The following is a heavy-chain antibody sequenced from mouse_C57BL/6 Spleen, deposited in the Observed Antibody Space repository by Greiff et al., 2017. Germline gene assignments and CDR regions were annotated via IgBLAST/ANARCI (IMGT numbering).Heavy chain of an antibody. V-gene: IGHV3-6*01. CDR3: AREQDGYYPFAY. CDR2: ISYDGSN. Sequence: EVQRVESGPGLVKPSQSLSLTCSVTGYSITSGYYWNWIRQFPGNQLEWMGYISYDGSNNYNPSLKNRISITRDTSKNQFFLKLNSVTTEDTATYYCAREQDGYYPFAYWGQGTLVTVSA. D-gene: IGHD2-3*01. CDR1: GYSITSGYY. J-gene: IGHJ3*01.